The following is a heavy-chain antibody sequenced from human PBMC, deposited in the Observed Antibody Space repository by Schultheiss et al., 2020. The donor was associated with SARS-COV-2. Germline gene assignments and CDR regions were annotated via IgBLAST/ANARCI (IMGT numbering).Heavy chain of an antibody. J-gene: IGHJ6*03. CDR3: ARVAPITMVRGVMNYYYYMDV. Sequence: SETLSLTCTVSGGSISSYYWSWIRQPAGKGLEWIGRIYTSGSTNYNPSLKSRVTMSVDTSKNQFFLKLSSVTAADTAVYYCARVAPITMVRGVMNYYYYMDVWGKGTTVTVSS. D-gene: IGHD3-10*01. CDR2: IYTSGST. V-gene: IGHV4-4*07. CDR1: GGSISSYY.